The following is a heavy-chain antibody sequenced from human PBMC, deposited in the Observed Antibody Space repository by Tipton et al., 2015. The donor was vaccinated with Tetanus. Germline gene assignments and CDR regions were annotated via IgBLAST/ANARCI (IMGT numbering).Heavy chain of an antibody. CDR3: ARDGEITMVRGVGYYYGMDV. J-gene: IGHJ6*02. V-gene: IGHV4-39*07. CDR2: IYESGDT. CDR1: GGSIRGGTFY. Sequence: TLSLTCTVSGGSIRGGTFYWGWIRQPPGKGLEWIGSIYESGDTYYIPSLKSRVTISVDTSKNQFSLKLSSVTAADTAVYYCARDGEITMVRGVGYYYGMDVWGQGTTVTVSS. D-gene: IGHD3-10*01.